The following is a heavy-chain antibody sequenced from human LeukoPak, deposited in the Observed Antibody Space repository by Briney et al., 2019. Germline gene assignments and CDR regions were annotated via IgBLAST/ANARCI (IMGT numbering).Heavy chain of an antibody. CDR2: IYDDETT. V-gene: IGHV3-53*01. J-gene: IGHJ5*02. CDR1: GFTVNNNY. Sequence: GGSLRLSCAASGFTVNNNYMIWVRQAPGKGLEWVSVIYDDETTYYADSVKGRFAISRDNSKNTLYLQMDRLRAEDTAVYYCARREINGYYLSWGQGTLVTVSS. D-gene: IGHD3-22*01. CDR3: ARREINGYYLS.